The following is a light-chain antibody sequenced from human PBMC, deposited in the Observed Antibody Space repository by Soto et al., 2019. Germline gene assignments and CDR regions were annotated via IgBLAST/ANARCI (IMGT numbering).Light chain of an antibody. J-gene: IGKJ5*01. Sequence: EVLLTQSPATLSLSPGETATLFCRASQSVPTYLAWYQQKPGQPPRLLIYDASNRATGIPARFSGSGSGTDFTLTLSSLEPEDFAVYYCQQRSNWPPAITFGQGTRLEIK. CDR1: QSVPTY. CDR2: DAS. V-gene: IGKV3-11*01. CDR3: QQRSNWPPAIT.